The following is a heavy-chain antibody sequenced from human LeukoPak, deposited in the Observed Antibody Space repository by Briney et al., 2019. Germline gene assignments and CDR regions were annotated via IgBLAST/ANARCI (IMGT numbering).Heavy chain of an antibody. V-gene: IGHV3-23*01. CDR3: AKKKGSIPGYYYYMDV. CDR2: ISGSGGST. D-gene: IGHD2/OR15-2a*01. Sequence: PGGSLRLSXAASGFTFSSYAMSWVRQAPGKGLEWVSAISGSGGSTYYADSVKGRFTISRDNSKNTLYLQMNSLRAEDTAVYYCAKKKGSIPGYYYYMDVWGKGTTVTVSS. CDR1: GFTFSSYA. J-gene: IGHJ6*03.